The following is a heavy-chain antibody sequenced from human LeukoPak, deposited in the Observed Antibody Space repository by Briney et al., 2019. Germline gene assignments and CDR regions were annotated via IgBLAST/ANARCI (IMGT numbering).Heavy chain of an antibody. D-gene: IGHD7-27*01. CDR3: STVLNGDPDY. CDR1: GFTFRNVW. V-gene: IGHV3-15*01. CDR2: IKSKSDGETT. J-gene: IGHJ4*02. Sequence: GGSLRLSRAASGFTFRNVWMSWVRQAPGKGLEWVGRIKSKSDGETTQYAAPVKGRITISRDGSRNTLYLHMDSLTTGDTPFYYCSTVLNGDPDYWDRGSLVTVSS.